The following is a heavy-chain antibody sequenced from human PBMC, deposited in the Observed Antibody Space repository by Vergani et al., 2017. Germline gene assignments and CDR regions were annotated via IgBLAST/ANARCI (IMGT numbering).Heavy chain of an antibody. CDR1: GYTFTDYY. Sequence: QVQLVQSGAEVKKPGASVKVSCKASGYTFTDYYLHWVRQAPGQGLEWMGWINPNSGGTNFAQKFQGRVTMTRDTSISTAYMELKRLRSDDTALYYCARALRRVYCTTTSCDGLPLLYCYYMDVWGKGTTVTVSS. CDR3: ARALRRVYCTTTSCDGLPLLYCYYMDV. V-gene: IGHV1-2*02. D-gene: IGHD2-2*01. J-gene: IGHJ6*03. CDR2: INPNSGGT.